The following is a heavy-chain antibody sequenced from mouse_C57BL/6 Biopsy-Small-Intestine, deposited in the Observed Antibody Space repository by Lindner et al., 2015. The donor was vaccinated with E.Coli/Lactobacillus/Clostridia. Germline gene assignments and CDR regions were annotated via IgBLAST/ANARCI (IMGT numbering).Heavy chain of an antibody. J-gene: IGHJ3*01. CDR3: ARDVWELDAFDI. V-gene: IGHV1-84*02. D-gene: IGHD2-3*01. CDR2: INAGNGNT. CDR1: GYTFTSYA. Sequence: SVKVSCKASGYTFTSYAMHWVRQAPGQRLEWMGWINAGNGNTKYSQKFQGRVTITRDTSASTAYMELSSLRSEDTAVYYCARDVWELDAFDIWGQGTMATVSS.